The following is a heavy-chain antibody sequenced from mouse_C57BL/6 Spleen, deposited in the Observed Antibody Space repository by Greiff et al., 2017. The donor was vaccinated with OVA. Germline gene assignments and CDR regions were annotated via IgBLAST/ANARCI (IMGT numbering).Heavy chain of an antibody. J-gene: IGHJ1*03. CDR1: GYTFTSYW. V-gene: IGHV1-74*01. CDR3: AIYYGRTRWYFDV. CDR2: IHPSDSDT. D-gene: IGHD1-1*01. Sequence: VKLVESGPELVKPGASVKVSCKASGYTFTSYWMHWVKQRPGQGLEWIGRIHPSDSDTNYNQKFKGKATLTVDKSSSTAYMQLSSLTSEDSAVYYCAIYYGRTRWYFDVWGTGTTVTVSS.